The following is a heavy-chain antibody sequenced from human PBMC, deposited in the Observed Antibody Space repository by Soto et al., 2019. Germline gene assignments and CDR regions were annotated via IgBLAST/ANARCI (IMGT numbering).Heavy chain of an antibody. Sequence: GGSLRLSCAASGFTFSSFHMNWVRQAPGRGLEWVAYITSSSDTIYYSDSVKGRFTISRDNGKNSLFLQMNSLRDEDTAVYYCARVVVVIPPGYYYAMDVWCQGTTVTVSS. CDR2: ITSSSDTI. D-gene: IGHD3-22*01. J-gene: IGHJ6*02. CDR3: ARVVVVIPPGYYYAMDV. V-gene: IGHV3-48*02. CDR1: GFTFSSFH.